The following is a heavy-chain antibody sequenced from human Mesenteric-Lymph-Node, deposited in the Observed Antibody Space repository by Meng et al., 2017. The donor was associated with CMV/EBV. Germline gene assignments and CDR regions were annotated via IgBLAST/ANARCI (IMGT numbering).Heavy chain of an antibody. Sequence: VSGGSINSYYWSWIRQPPGKGLEWIGYIYYSGSTNYNPSLKSRVTISVDTSKNQFSLKLNSVTAADTAVYYCARDGDSSSWYGDFDYWGQGTLVTVSS. J-gene: IGHJ4*02. CDR2: IYYSGST. V-gene: IGHV4-59*01. D-gene: IGHD6-13*01. CDR1: GGSINSYY. CDR3: ARDGDSSSWYGDFDY.